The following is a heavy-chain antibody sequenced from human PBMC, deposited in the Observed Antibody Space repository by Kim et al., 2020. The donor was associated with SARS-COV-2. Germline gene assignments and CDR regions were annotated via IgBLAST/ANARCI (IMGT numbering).Heavy chain of an antibody. CDR1: GGSISSSSYY. V-gene: IGHV4-39*07. J-gene: IGHJ6*01. CDR3: ARGRRVSSYYYSYGMD. D-gene: IGHD2-15*01. CDR2: IYYSGST. Sequence: SETLSLTCTVSGGSISSSSYYWGWIRQPPGKGLEWIGSIYYSGSTYYNPSLKSRVTISVDTSKNQFSLKLSSVTAADTAVYYCARGRRVSSYYYSYGMD.